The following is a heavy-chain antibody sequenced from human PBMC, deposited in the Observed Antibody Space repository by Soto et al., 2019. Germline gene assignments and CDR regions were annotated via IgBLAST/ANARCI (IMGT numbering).Heavy chain of an antibody. J-gene: IGHJ4*02. V-gene: IGHV4-59*08. Sequence: SETLSLTCTVSGGSISSYHWSWIRQPPGKGLEWVGYISYSGTTNYNPSLKSRVTISVDTSKNHFSLMLSSVTAADTAVYYCARHYCSGGNCYYFNYWGQGTLVTVSS. D-gene: IGHD2-15*01. CDR2: ISYSGTT. CDR3: ARHYCSGGNCYYFNY. CDR1: GGSISSYH.